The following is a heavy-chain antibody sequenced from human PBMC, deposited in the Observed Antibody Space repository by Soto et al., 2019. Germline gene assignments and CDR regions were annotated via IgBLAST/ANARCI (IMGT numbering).Heavy chain of an antibody. D-gene: IGHD3-22*01. J-gene: IGHJ4*02. V-gene: IGHV4-30-2*01. CDR2: IYHTGSA. CDR1: GVSITSGGYS. Sequence: QVQLQESGSGLVKPSETLSLTCSVSGVSITSGGYSWSWIRQPPRRGLEWIGYIYHTGSASYSPSLKGRVTISVDKSKNQFSLSLNSVTAADTAIYYCARAHSGPSGYYFDSWGQGSLVTVSS. CDR3: ARAHSGPSGYYFDS.